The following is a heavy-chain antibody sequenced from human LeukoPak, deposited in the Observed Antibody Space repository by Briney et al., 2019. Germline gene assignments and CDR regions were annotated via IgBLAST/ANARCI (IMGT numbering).Heavy chain of an antibody. J-gene: IGHJ4*02. Sequence: SVKVSCKTSGYSFNDYYLHWVRQAPGQGLEWMGWINPNNGRTSYAPKFQGRVTLTTDTSITTAYMELSSLISGDTALYYCARDSSDISTGYYHFWGQGTLVTVSS. CDR1: GYSFNDYY. CDR3: ARDSSDISTGYYHF. D-gene: IGHD3-9*01. V-gene: IGHV1-2*02. CDR2: INPNNGRT.